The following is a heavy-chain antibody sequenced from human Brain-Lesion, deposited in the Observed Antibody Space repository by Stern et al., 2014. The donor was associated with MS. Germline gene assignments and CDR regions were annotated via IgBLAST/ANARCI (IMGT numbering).Heavy chain of an antibody. CDR3: AGEEDIRYCSGGSCTGNWFDP. Sequence: VQLVESGPGLVKPSETLSLTCTVAGGSVSSTSYAWAWIRQPPGKGLEWIGTIYYSGNTYYSPSLKSRLTRSPDTSKNQFSLPLSFVTAADTAVYYCAGEEDIRYCSGGSCTGNWFDPWGQGTLVTVSS. V-gene: IGHV4-39*01. CDR2: IYYSGNT. CDR1: GGSVSSTSYA. D-gene: IGHD2-15*01. J-gene: IGHJ5*02.